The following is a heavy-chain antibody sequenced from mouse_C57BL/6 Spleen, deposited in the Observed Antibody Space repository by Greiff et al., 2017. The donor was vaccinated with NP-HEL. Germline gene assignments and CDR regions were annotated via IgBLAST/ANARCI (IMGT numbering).Heavy chain of an antibody. D-gene: IGHD3-1*01. CDR2: ISSGGDYI. CDR3: TREGYEYYAMDY. Sequence: EVKLVESGEGLVKPGGSLKLSCAASGFTFSSYAMSWVRQTPEKRLEWVAYISSGGDYIYYADTVKGRFTISRDNARNTLYLQMSSLKSEDTAMYYCTREGYEYYAMDYWGQGTSVTVSS. V-gene: IGHV5-9-1*02. J-gene: IGHJ4*01. CDR1: GFTFSSYA.